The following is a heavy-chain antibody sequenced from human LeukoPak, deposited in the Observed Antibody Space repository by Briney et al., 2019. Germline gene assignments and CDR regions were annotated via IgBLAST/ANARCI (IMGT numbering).Heavy chain of an antibody. J-gene: IGHJ5*02. CDR3: ARHWKYCNIGDCHDNWFDP. CDR1: GGSISTSGYY. CDR2: MYYSGIT. Sequence: SETLSLTCSVSGGSISTSGYYWGWLRQPPSKGLEWIASMYYSGITYYNPSLKSRVTTSVDMSKNQFSLKLTSVTAADTAVYYCARHWKYCNIGDCHDNWFDPWGQGTLVTVSS. V-gene: IGHV4-39*01. D-gene: IGHD2-8*01.